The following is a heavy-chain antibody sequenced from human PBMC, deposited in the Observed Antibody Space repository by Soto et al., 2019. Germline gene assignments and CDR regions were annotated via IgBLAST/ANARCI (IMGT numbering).Heavy chain of an antibody. J-gene: IGHJ4*02. V-gene: IGHV3-30-3*01. CDR2: ISYDGSNK. CDR1: GFTFSSYA. CDR3: ARESAAAGLDY. Sequence: SGGSLRLSCAASGFTFSSYAMHWVRQAPGKGLEWVAVISYDGSNKYYADSVKGRFTISRDNSKNTLYLQMNSLRAEDTAVYYCARESAAAGLDYWGQGTLVTVSS. D-gene: IGHD6-13*01.